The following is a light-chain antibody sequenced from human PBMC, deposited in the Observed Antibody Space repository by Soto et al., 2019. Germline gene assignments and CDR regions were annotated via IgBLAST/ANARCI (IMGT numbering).Light chain of an antibody. V-gene: IGLV4-69*02. CDR3: QTWGTGVHWG. CDR1: SGHTTYA. CDR2: VNIDGSH. J-gene: IGLJ3*02. Sequence: QLVLTQSPSTSASLGASVKLTCTLTSGHTTYAITWHQQQPEKGPRYLMRVNIDGSHSKGDGIPDRFSGSSSGAECYLTSSNLQSEDEADYYCQTWGTGVHWGFGEGTKLTVL.